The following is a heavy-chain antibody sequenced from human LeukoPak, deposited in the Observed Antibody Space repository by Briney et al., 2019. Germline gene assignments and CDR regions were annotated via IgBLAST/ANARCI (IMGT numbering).Heavy chain of an antibody. CDR2: ISGSGGST. CDR1: GFTFSSYA. V-gene: IGHV3-23*01. D-gene: IGHD3-9*01. CDR3: AKDFPDYDILTGYYKGGYFDY. J-gene: IGHJ4*02. Sequence: NPGGSLRLSCAASGFTFSSYAMSWVRQAPGKGLEWVSAISGSGGSTYYADSVKGRFTISRDNSKNTLYLQMNSLRAEDTAVYYCAKDFPDYDILTGYYKGGYFDYWGQGTLVTVSS.